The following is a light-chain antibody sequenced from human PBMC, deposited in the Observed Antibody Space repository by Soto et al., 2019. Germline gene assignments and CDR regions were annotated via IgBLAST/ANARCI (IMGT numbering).Light chain of an antibody. CDR1: QSLGSGY. CDR2: AAS. J-gene: IGKJ1*01. CDR3: QQYDTSPRT. Sequence: EIVLTQSPATLSLSPGDRATLSCRASQSLGSGYLAWYRQKPGQAPRILIYAASSRATGVPDRFSGSGSGTDFSLTISRLEPEDFAVYYCQQYDTSPRTFGQGTKVDIK. V-gene: IGKV3-20*01.